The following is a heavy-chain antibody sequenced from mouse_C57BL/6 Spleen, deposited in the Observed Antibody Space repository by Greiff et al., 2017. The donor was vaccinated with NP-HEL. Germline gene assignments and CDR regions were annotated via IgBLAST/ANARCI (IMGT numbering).Heavy chain of an antibody. CDR3: ARQLQYYFDY. D-gene: IGHD1-3*01. CDR1: GYAFSSYW. V-gene: IGHV1-80*01. Sequence: VQLQQSGAELVKPGASVKISCKASGYAFSSYWMNWVKQRPGKGLEWIGQIYPGDGDTNYNGKFKGTATLTADKSSSTAYMQLSSLTSDDSAVYFCARQLQYYFDYWGQGTTLTVSS. CDR2: IYPGDGDT. J-gene: IGHJ2*01.